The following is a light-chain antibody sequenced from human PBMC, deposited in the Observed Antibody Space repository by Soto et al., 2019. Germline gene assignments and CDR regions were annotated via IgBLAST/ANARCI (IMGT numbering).Light chain of an antibody. CDR2: DTS. Sequence: QAVVTQEPSLTGSPGGTVTRTCGSSTGAVTSGHYPYWFQQKPGQAPRTLIYDTSNKHSWTPARFSGSLLGGKAALTLSGAQPEDEAEYYCLLSYSGASYVFGTGTNVTVL. CDR3: LLSYSGASYV. J-gene: IGLJ1*01. CDR1: TGAVTSGHY. V-gene: IGLV7-46*01.